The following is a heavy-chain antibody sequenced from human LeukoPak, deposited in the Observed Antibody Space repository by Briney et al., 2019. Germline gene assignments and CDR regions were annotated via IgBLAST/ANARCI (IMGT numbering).Heavy chain of an antibody. D-gene: IGHD3-22*01. CDR3: ARHDSSGYYLDN. CDR2: ISSGGSTI. Sequence: GGTLRLSCAASGFTFSSYEMNWVREAPGKGLERVSYISSGGSTIYYADSVKGRFTISRDNAKNSLYLQMNSLRAEGTAVYYCARHDSSGYYLDNWGQGTLVTVSS. V-gene: IGHV3-48*03. CDR1: GFTFSSYE. J-gene: IGHJ4*02.